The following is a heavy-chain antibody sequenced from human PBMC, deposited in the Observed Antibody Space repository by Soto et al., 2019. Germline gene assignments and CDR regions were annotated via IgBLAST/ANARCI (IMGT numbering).Heavy chain of an antibody. Sequence: QVQLVQSGAEVKKPGSSVKVSCKASGGTFSSYAISWVRQAPGQGLEWMGGIIPIFGTANYAQKFQGRVTITADESTSTAYMELSSLRSEDTAVYYCARGRGASITIFGVVIIPPRHYGMDVWGQGTTVTVSS. CDR3: ARGRGASITIFGVVIIPPRHYGMDV. D-gene: IGHD3-3*01. CDR2: IIPIFGTA. CDR1: GGTFSSYA. V-gene: IGHV1-69*01. J-gene: IGHJ6*02.